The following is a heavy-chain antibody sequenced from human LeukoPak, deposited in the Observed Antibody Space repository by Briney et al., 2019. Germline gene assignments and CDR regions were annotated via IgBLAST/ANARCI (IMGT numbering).Heavy chain of an antibody. V-gene: IGHV1-18*01. D-gene: IGHD1-1*01. CDR1: GYTFTSYG. Sequence: ASVKVSCKASGYTFTSYGISWVRQAPGQGLEWMGWISAYNGSTNYAQKLQGRVTMTTDTSTSTAYKELRSLRSDDTAVYYCARFWNDEAQAFDIWGQGTMVTVSS. CDR3: ARFWNDEAQAFDI. CDR2: ISAYNGST. J-gene: IGHJ3*02.